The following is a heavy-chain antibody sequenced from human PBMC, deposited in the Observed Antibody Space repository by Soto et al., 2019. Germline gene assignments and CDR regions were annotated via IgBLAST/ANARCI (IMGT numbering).Heavy chain of an antibody. CDR1: DFIFSDYY. V-gene: IGHV3-73*01. Sequence: PGGSLRLSCVASDFIFSDYYIDWVRQAPGKGLEWVGRIRAKTNNYATAYTASVKGRFSISRDDSKSMAYLQMSSLQTEDTAVYYCARHTDYYDSSGYWGWGLGTLVTVSS. CDR2: IRAKTNNYAT. D-gene: IGHD3-22*01. J-gene: IGHJ4*02. CDR3: ARHTDYYDSSGYWG.